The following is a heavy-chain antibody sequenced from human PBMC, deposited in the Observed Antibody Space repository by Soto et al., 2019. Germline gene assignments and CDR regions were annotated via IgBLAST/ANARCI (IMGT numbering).Heavy chain of an antibody. J-gene: IGHJ4*02. D-gene: IGHD3-3*01. Sequence: SETLSLTCTVSGGSISSYYWSWIRQPPGKGLEWIGYIYYSGSTNYNPSLKSRVTISVDTSKNQFSLKLSSVTAADTAVYYCARATIFGVVTYYFDYWGQGALVTVS. CDR3: ARATIFGVVTYYFDY. CDR1: GGSISSYY. V-gene: IGHV4-59*01. CDR2: IYYSGST.